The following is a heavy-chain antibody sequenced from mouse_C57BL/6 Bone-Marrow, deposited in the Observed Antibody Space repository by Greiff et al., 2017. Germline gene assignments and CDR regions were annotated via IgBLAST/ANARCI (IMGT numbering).Heavy chain of an antibody. Sequence: QVQLQQPRAELVRPGTSVKLSCKASGYTFTSYWMHWVKQRPGQGLEWIGVIDPSDSYTNYNQKFKGKATLTVDTSSSTAYMQLSSLTSEDSAVYYCARWDYGSSFYYFDYWGQGTTLTVSS. V-gene: IGHV1-59*01. J-gene: IGHJ2*01. CDR1: GYTFTSYW. CDR2: IDPSDSYT. D-gene: IGHD1-1*01. CDR3: ARWDYGSSFYYFDY.